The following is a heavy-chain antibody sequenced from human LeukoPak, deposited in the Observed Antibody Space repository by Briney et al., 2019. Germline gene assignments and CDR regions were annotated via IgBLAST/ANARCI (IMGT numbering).Heavy chain of an antibody. V-gene: IGHV3-23*01. CDR3: AKGSYYDSSGTYYFDY. Sequence: GGSLRLSCAASGFTFSSYAMSWVRQAPGKGLEWVSAISGSGDNTYYADPVEGRFTISRDNSKNTLYLQMNSLRAEDTALYYCAKGSYYDSSGTYYFDYWGQGTLVTVSS. CDR1: GFTFSSYA. J-gene: IGHJ4*02. CDR2: ISGSGDNT. D-gene: IGHD3-22*01.